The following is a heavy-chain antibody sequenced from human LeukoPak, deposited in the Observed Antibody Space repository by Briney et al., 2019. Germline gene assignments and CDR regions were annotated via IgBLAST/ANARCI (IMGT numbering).Heavy chain of an antibody. Sequence: ASVKVSCQASGYTFSSYDVNWVRQATGQGLEWMGWMNPNSGNTGYAQEFQGRVTMTRNTSISTAYMEVSGLRSEDTAVYYCARAPSPTSYGMDVWGQGTTVTVSS. CDR1: GYTFSSYD. CDR3: ARAPSPTSYGMDV. D-gene: IGHD2-2*01. V-gene: IGHV1-8*01. CDR2: MNPNSGNT. J-gene: IGHJ6*02.